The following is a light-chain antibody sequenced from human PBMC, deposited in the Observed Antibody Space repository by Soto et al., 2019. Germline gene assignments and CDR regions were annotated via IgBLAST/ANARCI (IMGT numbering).Light chain of an antibody. CDR2: DAS. CDR1: QSVSYN. CDR3: QQFGDWPLYT. Sequence: EIVLTQSPATLSLSPGERATLSCRTSQSVSYNLTWYQQKPGQAPRLLIYDASNRATGVPARFRGSGSGTDFTLTISRLEPEDFAVYYCQQFGDWPLYTFGQGSKLEIK. V-gene: IGKV3-11*01. J-gene: IGKJ2*01.